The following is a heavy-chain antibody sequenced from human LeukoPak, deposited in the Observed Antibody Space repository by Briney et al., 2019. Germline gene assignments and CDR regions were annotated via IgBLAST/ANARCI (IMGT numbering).Heavy chain of an antibody. CDR2: ISSGTTYI. Sequence: GGSLRLSCAASGFSLTSYSMNWVRQAPGRGLEWVSSISSGTTYIYYADSVKGRFTISKDNAKNSLYLQMNSLRAEDTAVYYCARGLNSSGWDYDAFDIWGQGTMVTVSS. D-gene: IGHD6-19*01. CDR3: ARGLNSSGWDYDAFDI. CDR1: GFSLTSYS. V-gene: IGHV3-21*01. J-gene: IGHJ3*02.